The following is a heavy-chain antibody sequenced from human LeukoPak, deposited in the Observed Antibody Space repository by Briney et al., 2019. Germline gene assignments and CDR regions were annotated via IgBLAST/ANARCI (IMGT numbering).Heavy chain of an antibody. CDR2: INHSGST. CDR1: GGSFSGYY. D-gene: IGHD6-19*01. CDR3: ARVDKWLVPDY. Sequence: SETLSLTCVVYGGSFSGYYWSWIRQPPGKGLEWIGEINHSGSTNYNPSLKSRVTISVDTSKNQFSLKLSSVTAADTAVYYCARVDKWLVPDYWGQGTLVTVSS. V-gene: IGHV4-34*01. J-gene: IGHJ4*02.